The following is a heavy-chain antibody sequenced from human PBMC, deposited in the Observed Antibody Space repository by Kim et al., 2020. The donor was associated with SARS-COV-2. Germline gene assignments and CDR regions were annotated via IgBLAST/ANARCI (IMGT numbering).Heavy chain of an antibody. V-gene: IGHV1-69*05. J-gene: IGHJ3*01. D-gene: IGHD3-3*01. Sequence: SVKVSCKASGCAFSYYGISWLRQAPGQGLEWVGGIIPLCRKANYAQNFQGRGSITKDESTHTAFMELSSLTSEDTAVSYCSTGGIRGTTNRIFGFEVWG. CDR1: GCAFSYYG. CDR3: STGGIRGTTNRIFGFEV. CDR2: IIPLCRKA.